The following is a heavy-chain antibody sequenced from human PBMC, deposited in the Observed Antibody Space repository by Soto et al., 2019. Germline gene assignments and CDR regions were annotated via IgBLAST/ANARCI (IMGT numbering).Heavy chain of an antibody. D-gene: IGHD2-15*01. Sequence: GGSLRLSCAASGFTFSSYAMSWVRQAPGKGLEWVSAVSGSGGTTYNADFVKGRFTISRDNSKNTLYLQMNSLRAEDTAVYYCAKVASGYCSGGSCSNSFDHWGQGTLVTVSS. V-gene: IGHV3-23*01. CDR3: AKVASGYCSGGSCSNSFDH. CDR1: GFTFSSYA. CDR2: VSGSGGTT. J-gene: IGHJ4*02.